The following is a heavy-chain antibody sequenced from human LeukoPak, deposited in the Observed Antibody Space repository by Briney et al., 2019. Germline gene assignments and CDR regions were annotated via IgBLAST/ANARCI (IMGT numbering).Heavy chain of an antibody. V-gene: IGHV3-48*03. CDR3: ARDASSGYDLYYFDY. J-gene: IGHJ4*02. CDR1: GFTFSSYG. CDR2: ISSSGSTI. Sequence: RLGGSLRLSCAASGFTFSSYGMNWVRQAPGKGLEWVSYISSSGSTIYYADTVKGRFTISRDNAKNSLYLQMNSLRAEDTAVYYCARDASSGYDLYYFDYWGQGTLVTVSS. D-gene: IGHD5-12*01.